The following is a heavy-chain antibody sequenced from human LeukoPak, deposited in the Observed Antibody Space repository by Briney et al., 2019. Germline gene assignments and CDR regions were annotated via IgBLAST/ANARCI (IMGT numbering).Heavy chain of an antibody. CDR1: RLTFNNYA. J-gene: IGHJ5*01. D-gene: IGHD3-22*01. CDR2: ISGRGGNT. V-gene: IGHV3-23*01. Sequence: GGSLRLSCAASRLTFNNYALTWIRQAPGKGLEWVSSISGRGGNTYYADSVKGRFTISRDDSKNTLFLQMNSLRAEDTAVYYCATGYSDSLRSPLDSWGQGTLVTVSS. CDR3: ATGYSDSLRSPLDS.